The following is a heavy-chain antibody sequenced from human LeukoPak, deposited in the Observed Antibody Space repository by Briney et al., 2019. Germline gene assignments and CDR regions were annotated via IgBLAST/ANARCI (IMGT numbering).Heavy chain of an antibody. CDR1: GVSFSSYY. J-gene: IGHJ4*02. CDR3: ARSTSATMFGEAADY. D-gene: IGHD3-3*01. V-gene: IGHV4-59*01. Sequence: PSETLPLTRTVSGVSFSSYYWSWIRQPPGKGLEWIGYIFYTGRTNYNPSLKSRVIISVDTSKNQFSLNLTSVTTADTAVYYCARSTSATMFGEAADYWGQRTVVTVSS. CDR2: IFYTGRT.